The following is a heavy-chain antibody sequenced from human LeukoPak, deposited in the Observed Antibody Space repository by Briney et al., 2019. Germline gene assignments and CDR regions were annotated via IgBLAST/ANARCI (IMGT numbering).Heavy chain of an antibody. Sequence: GGSLRLSCAASGFTFSRSWMHWVRQAPGKGLEWVASIKEDGSEKYYVDSVKGRFTISRDNAKNSLYLQMNSLRAEDTAVYYCARDPNYYDSSGYYYGSWNYWGQGTLVTVSS. CDR3: ARDPNYYDSSGYYYGSWNY. D-gene: IGHD3-22*01. CDR1: GFTFSRSW. J-gene: IGHJ4*02. V-gene: IGHV3-7*01. CDR2: IKEDGSEK.